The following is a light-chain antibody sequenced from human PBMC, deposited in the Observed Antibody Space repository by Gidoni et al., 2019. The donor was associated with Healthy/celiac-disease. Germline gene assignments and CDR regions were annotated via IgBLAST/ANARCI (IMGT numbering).Light chain of an antibody. J-gene: IGKJ2*01. CDR2: AAS. CDR1: QSISSY. Sequence: DIQMTQSPSSLSASVGDRVTITCRASQSISSYLNWYQQKPGKAPKLLIYAASSLQSGVPSRFSGSGPGTDFTLTISSLQPEDFATYYCQQSYSTPPYTFXXXTKLEIK. CDR3: QQSYSTPPYT. V-gene: IGKV1-39*01.